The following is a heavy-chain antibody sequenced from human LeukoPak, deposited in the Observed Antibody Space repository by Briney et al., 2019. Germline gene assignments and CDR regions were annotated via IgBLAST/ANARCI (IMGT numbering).Heavy chain of an antibody. Sequence: PETLSLTCAVYGGSFSGYYWSWIRQPPGKGLEWIGEINHSGSTNYNPSLKSRVTISVDTSKNQFSLKLSSVTAADTAVYYCARVRGRGVTDYWGQGTLVTVSS. V-gene: IGHV4-34*01. D-gene: IGHD3-10*01. J-gene: IGHJ4*02. CDR2: INHSGST. CDR1: GGSFSGYY. CDR3: ARVRGRGVTDY.